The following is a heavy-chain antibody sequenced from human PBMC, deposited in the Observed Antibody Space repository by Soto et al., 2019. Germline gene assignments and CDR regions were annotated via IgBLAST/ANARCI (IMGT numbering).Heavy chain of an antibody. V-gene: IGHV1-18*01. CDR1: GYTFTDHG. J-gene: IGHJ4*02. Sequence: QVQLVQSGPEVKKPGASVTVSCKTSGYTFTDHGIDWVRQAPGQGLAWVGWVSSYNGNTNYAYNLKDRVIMTTDASTSTAYMELRGLRSDDTPVDYCATEVEGSYSPADFWGQGTPVTVSS. CDR3: ATEVEGSYSPADF. CDR2: VSSYNGNT. D-gene: IGHD3-10*01.